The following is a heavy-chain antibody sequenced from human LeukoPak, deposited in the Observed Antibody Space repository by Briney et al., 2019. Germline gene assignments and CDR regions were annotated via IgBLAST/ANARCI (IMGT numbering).Heavy chain of an antibody. V-gene: IGHV1-2*02. CDR1: GYTFTGYY. CDR3: AKQVVAATNVRWFDP. J-gene: IGHJ5*02. CDR2: INPNSGGT. Sequence: ASVKVSCKASGYTFTGYYMHWVRQAPGQGLEWMGWINPNSGGTNYAQKFQGRVTMTRDTSISTAYMALSRLRSDDTAVYYCAKQVVAATNVRWFDPWGQGTLVTVSS. D-gene: IGHD2-15*01.